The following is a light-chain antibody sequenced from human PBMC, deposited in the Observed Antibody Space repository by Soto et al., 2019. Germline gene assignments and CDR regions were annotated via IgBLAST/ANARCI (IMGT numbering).Light chain of an antibody. Sequence: DIQMTQSQSSLSASVGDRVTITCRASQVIGNYLAWYQQKTGKVPKILIYGAYTLQSGVKYRFSGSGYGTDFTLTISSIKTEEVAIYYCKKSNSGLITVGKGKRRAIK. CDR1: QVIGNY. J-gene: IGKJ5*01. V-gene: IGKV1-27*01. CDR3: KKSNSGLIT. CDR2: GAY.